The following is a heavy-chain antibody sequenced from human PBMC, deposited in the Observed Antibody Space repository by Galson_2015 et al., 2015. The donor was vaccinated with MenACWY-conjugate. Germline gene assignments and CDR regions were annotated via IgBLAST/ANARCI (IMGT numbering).Heavy chain of an antibody. CDR1: GGSISSYY. J-gene: IGHJ4*02. Sequence: SETLSLTCTVSGGSISSYYWSWIRQPPGKGLEWIGYIYYSGSTNYNPSLKSRVTISVDTSKNQFSLKLSSVTAADTAVYYCARALEMDYGDYYFDYWGQGTLVTVSS. CDR3: ARALEMDYGDYYFDY. CDR2: IYYSGST. V-gene: IGHV4-59*01. D-gene: IGHD4-17*01.